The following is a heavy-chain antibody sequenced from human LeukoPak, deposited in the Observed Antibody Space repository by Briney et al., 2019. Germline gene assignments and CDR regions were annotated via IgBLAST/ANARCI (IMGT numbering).Heavy chain of an antibody. D-gene: IGHD3-9*01. J-gene: IGHJ4*02. CDR3: AKDGGRDYDILTGYYIASFFDY. CDR2: ISHDGSNK. V-gene: IGHV3-30*18. Sequence: QSGGSLRLSCAASGFTFSSYGMHWVRQAPGKGLEWVAVISHDGSNKYYADSVKGRFTISRDNSKNTLYLQMNSLRAEDTAVYYCAKDGGRDYDILTGYYIASFFDYWGQGTLVTVSS. CDR1: GFTFSSYG.